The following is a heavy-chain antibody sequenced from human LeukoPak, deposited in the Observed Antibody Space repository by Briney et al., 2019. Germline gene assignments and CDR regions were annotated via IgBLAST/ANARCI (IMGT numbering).Heavy chain of an antibody. Sequence: ASVKVSCRSFGYDFKTYAVGWVRQAPGQGLEWMGWISGYAPNFQDRVTMTTDTSTSTAYIELRSLSLDDTAVYYCARGGGQTSSWRSFDLWGQGTLVIVSS. D-gene: IGHD6-13*01. CDR3: ARGGGQTSSWRSFDL. V-gene: IGHV1-18*01. CDR1: GYDFKTYA. CDR2: ISGY. J-gene: IGHJ4*02.